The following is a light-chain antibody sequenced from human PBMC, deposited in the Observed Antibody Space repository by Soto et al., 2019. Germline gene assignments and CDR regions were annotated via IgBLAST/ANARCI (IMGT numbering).Light chain of an antibody. CDR3: QQFGTTWT. CDR1: QNISRNY. Sequence: EVVLTQSPGTLSLSRGERATLSCRASQNISRNYLAWYQQKPGQAPRLLIYGVSSRATGISDRFSGSGSGTDFTLTISRLEPEDFAVYFCQQFGTTWTFGQGTKVEIK. V-gene: IGKV3-20*01. J-gene: IGKJ1*01. CDR2: GVS.